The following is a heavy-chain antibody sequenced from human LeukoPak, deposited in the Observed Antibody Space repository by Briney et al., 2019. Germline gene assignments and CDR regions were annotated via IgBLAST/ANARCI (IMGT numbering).Heavy chain of an antibody. D-gene: IGHD2-21*02. V-gene: IGHV3-7*04. Sequence: GSLRLSCAASGFTFSSYWMSWVRQAPGKGLEWVANINPDGSEKYYVDSVKGRFTISRANARNSLYLQMNSLRAEDTAMYYCARGPSYCGGGCYPVLFDYWGQGTLVTVSS. CDR3: ARGPSYCGGGCYPVLFDY. CDR1: GFTFSSYW. J-gene: IGHJ4*02. CDR2: INPDGSEK.